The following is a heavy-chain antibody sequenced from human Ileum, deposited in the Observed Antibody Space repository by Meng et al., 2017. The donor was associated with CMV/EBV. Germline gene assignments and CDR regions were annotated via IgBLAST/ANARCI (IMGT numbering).Heavy chain of an antibody. CDR3: VRSSGWSRFDY. Sequence: QVQLVQSGAGVKKPGASVKVTCTTSGFTFSGYYIHWVRQAPGQGLEWMGWINSKNDGTNYARKFQGRVTMTRETSISTAHMELSGLMSDDTAVYYCVRSSGWSRFDYWGQGTLVTVSS. CDR1: GFTFSGYY. J-gene: IGHJ4*02. V-gene: IGHV1-2*02. CDR2: INSKNDGT. D-gene: IGHD6-19*01.